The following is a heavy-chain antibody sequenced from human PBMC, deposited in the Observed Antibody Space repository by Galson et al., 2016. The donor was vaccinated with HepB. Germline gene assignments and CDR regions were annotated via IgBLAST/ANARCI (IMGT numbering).Heavy chain of an antibody. D-gene: IGHD3-16*01. CDR3: AKDRHVIVGGVITYLDQ. Sequence: SLRLSCAASGFTFSSYAMSWVRQAPGKGLEWVASLNTLGVSSYYADSVKGRFTISRDNSQSSLYLQMNSLRVEDTAVYYCAKDRHVIVGGVITYLDQWGQGALVTVSS. CDR1: GFTFSSYA. CDR2: LNTLGVSS. J-gene: IGHJ4*02. V-gene: IGHV3-23*01.